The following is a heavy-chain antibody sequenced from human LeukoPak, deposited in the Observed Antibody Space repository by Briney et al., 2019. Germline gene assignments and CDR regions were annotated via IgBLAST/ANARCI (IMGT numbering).Heavy chain of an antibody. J-gene: IGHJ4*02. D-gene: IGHD3-10*01. CDR3: AKDRITMVRGRYYFDY. CDR2: IGTTASIT. CDR1: GFTFSHYF. V-gene: IGHV3-11*01. Sequence: GGSLRLSCAASGFTFSHYFMSWIRQAPGKGLEWVSYIGTTASITYYGDSVRGRFTISRDNAKNSLYLQINSLRAEDTAVYYCAKDRITMVRGRYYFDYWGQGTLVTVSS.